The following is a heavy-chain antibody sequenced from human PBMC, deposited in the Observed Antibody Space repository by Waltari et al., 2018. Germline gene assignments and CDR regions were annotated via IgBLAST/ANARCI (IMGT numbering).Heavy chain of an antibody. J-gene: IGHJ6*03. CDR1: GGSISSYY. V-gene: IGHV4-4*07. D-gene: IGHD2-2*01. CDR3: ARARGAYCRSTSCYPSEYYYYMDV. CDR2: IYTSGST. Sequence: QVQLQESGPGLVKPSETLSLTCTVSGGSISSYYWSWIRQPAGKGLEWIGRIYTSGSTNYNPSLKSRVTMSVDTSKNQFSLKLSSVTAADTAVYYCARARGAYCRSTSCYPSEYYYYMDVWGKGTTVTVSS.